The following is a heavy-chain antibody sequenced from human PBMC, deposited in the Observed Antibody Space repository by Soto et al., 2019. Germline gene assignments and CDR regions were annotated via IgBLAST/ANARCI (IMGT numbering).Heavy chain of an antibody. V-gene: IGHV3-21*06. J-gene: IGHJ4*01. Sequence: VGSLRLSCTCSVCTFSSSTMTCVRQCPGKWLEWVSSISSSSSYIYFADSLKGRFTISRDNAKNSLYLQMNSLRAEDTAVYYCARDIGEMPDVRGQGTQVTV. CDR2: ISSSSSYI. D-gene: IGHD3-10*01. CDR3: ARDIGEMPDV. CDR1: VCTFSSST.